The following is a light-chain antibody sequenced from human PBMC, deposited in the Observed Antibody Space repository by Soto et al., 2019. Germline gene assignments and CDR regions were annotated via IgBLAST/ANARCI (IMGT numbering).Light chain of an antibody. CDR3: QEGSNWPPPIT. V-gene: IGKV3-11*01. Sequence: EVVLTQSPATLSLSPGERATLSCRASNNIPPSLACYQQNPGQAPRLLIYDASKRATGVPARFSGSGSGTDFTLTISSLEPEDFAVYYCQEGSNWPPPITFGQGTRLEIK. CDR2: DAS. J-gene: IGKJ5*01. CDR1: NNIPPS.